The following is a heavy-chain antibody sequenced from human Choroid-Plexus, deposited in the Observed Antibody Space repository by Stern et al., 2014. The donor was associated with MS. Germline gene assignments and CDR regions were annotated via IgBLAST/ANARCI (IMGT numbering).Heavy chain of an antibody. J-gene: IGHJ4*02. Sequence: VQLVESGGGVVQPGRPLRLSCAASGFSFSSFGMHWVRQAPGKGPEWVALIAYDGSKDYADSVKGRFAISRDNCKNTLYLQRNSLRAEDTAVYYCAKDRQYLTFFFDFWGQGSLVTVSS. D-gene: IGHD2/OR15-2a*01. CDR1: GFSFSSFG. V-gene: IGHV3-30*18. CDR2: IAYDGSK. CDR3: AKDRQYLTFFFDF.